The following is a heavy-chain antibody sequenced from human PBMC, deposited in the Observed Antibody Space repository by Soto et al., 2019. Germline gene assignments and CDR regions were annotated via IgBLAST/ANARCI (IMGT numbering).Heavy chain of an antibody. CDR1: GYPFRIAG. CDR3: ARELLWFGELSHWFDP. Sequence: ASVMVYWAASGYPFRIAGIGWVRQAPTQGLEWMGWISPFNGNIKYGQNFQGRVTMTTDTSTSIAYMELTSLRSDDTAVYYCARELLWFGELSHWFDPWGQATLVTGSS. D-gene: IGHD3-10*01. V-gene: IGHV1-18*01. J-gene: IGHJ5*02. CDR2: ISPFNGNI.